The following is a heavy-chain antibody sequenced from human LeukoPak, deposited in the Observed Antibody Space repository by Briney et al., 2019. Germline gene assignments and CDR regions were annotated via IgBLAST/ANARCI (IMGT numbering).Heavy chain of an antibody. CDR2: INTDGSST. CDR3: ARVDPTGDGYNCFDS. CDR1: GFTFSTYW. J-gene: IGHJ4*02. D-gene: IGHD5-24*01. Sequence: GGSLRLSCAASGFTFSTYWMHCVRQAPGKGLLWVARINTDGSSTLYADSVKGRLTISRDNAKSTLYLQMDSLRPEDTAVYYCARVDPTGDGYNCFDSWGQGTLVTVSS. V-gene: IGHV3-74*01.